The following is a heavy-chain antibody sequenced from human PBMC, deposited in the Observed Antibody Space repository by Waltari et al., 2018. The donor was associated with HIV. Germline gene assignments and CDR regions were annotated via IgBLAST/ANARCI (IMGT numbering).Heavy chain of an antibody. CDR2: ISSSSSRI. CDR3: VAAGDY. J-gene: IGHJ4*01. V-gene: IGHV3-48*02. Sequence: EVQLVDSGGDLVQPGGSLRLFCATSGLSFSRYSMNWVRQAPGKGLEWISYISSSSSRIYYADSVKGRFTISRDNDKNSLYLLMNSLRDEDTAVYYCVAAGDYWGHGTLVTVSP. CDR1: GLSFSRYS.